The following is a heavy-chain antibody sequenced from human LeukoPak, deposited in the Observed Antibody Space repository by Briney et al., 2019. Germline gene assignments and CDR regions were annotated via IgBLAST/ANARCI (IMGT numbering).Heavy chain of an antibody. D-gene: IGHD4-17*01. CDR1: GFTFSTYA. CDR3: ARDRVTTVTTFHFVY. J-gene: IGHJ4*02. CDR2: IWSDSTNK. V-gene: IGHV3-33*08. Sequence: GGSLRLSCAASGFTFSTYAMHWVRQAPGKGLEWVAGIWSDSTNKYYADSVRGRFTISRDNSKNTLYLQMGSLRAEDTAMYYCARDRVTTVTTFHFVYWGQGTLVTVSS.